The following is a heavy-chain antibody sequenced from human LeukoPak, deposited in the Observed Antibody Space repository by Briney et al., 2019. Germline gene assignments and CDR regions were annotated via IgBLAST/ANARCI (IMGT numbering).Heavy chain of an antibody. CDR1: GYSFTDHY. CDR2: IDPKSGRT. CDR3: ARDPNAGPTPDAFDL. V-gene: IGHV1-2*02. Sequence: ASVKVSCKASGYSFTDHYIHWVRQASGQGLEWLGWIDPKSGRTAYAQKFQGRVTVTRDTSVTMVYMELTRLTSDGTALYYCARDPNAGPTPDAFDLWGPGTLVTVSP. D-gene: IGHD4-17*01. J-gene: IGHJ3*01.